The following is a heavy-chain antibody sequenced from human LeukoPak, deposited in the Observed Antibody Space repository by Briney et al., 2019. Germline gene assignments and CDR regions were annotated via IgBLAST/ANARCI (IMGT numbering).Heavy chain of an antibody. V-gene: IGHV3-33*08. Sequence: GGSLRLSCAASGFSFSSSAMSWVRQAPGKGLEWVAVIWYDGSNKYYADSVKGRFTISRDNSKNTLYLQMNSLRAEDTAVYYCARERIAVAGEFDYWGQGTLVTVSS. D-gene: IGHD6-19*01. CDR1: GFSFSSSA. CDR2: IWYDGSNK. CDR3: ARERIAVAGEFDY. J-gene: IGHJ4*02.